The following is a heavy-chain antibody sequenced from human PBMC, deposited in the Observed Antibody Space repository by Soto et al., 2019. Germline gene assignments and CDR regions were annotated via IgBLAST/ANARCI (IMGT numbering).Heavy chain of an antibody. D-gene: IGHD6-19*01. V-gene: IGHV4-39*01. CDR3: ARHDGFSSGRVFDY. CDR2: IYYHGNT. Sequence: PSETLSLTCTVSGGSISSRTYSWGWIRQPPGKSLEWIGTIYYHGNTYSNPSLKSRVTISVDTSNNQLSLRLRSVTAADTAIYYCARHDGFSSGRVFDYWGHGTLVTVSS. CDR1: GGSISSRTYS. J-gene: IGHJ4*01.